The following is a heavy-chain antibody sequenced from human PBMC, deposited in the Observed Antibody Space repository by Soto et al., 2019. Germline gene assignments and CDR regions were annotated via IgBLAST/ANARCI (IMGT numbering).Heavy chain of an antibody. J-gene: IGHJ5*02. D-gene: IGHD2-2*01. Sequence: SQPMSLTWTVSGGSISSSSYCWGWIRQNPGKGLEWIGSIYYSGSTYYNPSLKTRVTITVDTSKNQFSLKLSSVTAADTAVYYCARVTISRTWSNNWFDPWGQGTLVTAPQ. CDR1: GGSISSSSYC. CDR3: ARVTISRTWSNNWFDP. CDR2: IYYSGST. V-gene: IGHV4-39*01.